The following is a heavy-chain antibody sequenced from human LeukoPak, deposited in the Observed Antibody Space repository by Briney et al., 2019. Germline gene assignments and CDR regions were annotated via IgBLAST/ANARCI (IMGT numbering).Heavy chain of an antibody. V-gene: IGHV3-23*01. CDR3: ARVGSSSPRGDY. Sequence: GGSLRLSCAASGFTFSSFAMSWVRQSPGKGLEWVSTITGGGGSTHYADPVKGRFTISRDNSKNTLCLQVSSLRAEDTAVYYCARVGSSSPRGDYWGQGTLVTVSS. CDR1: GFTFSSFA. CDR2: ITGGGGST. J-gene: IGHJ4*02. D-gene: IGHD6-6*01.